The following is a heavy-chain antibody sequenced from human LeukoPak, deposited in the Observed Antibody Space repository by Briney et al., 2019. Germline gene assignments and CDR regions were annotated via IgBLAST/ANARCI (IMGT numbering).Heavy chain of an antibody. V-gene: IGHV1-69*13. CDR1: GGTFSSYA. J-gene: IGHJ4*02. D-gene: IGHD6-13*01. Sequence: ASVKVSCKASGGTFSSYAISWVRQAPGQGLEWMGGIIPIFGTANYAQKFQGRVTITADESTSTAYMELSSPRSEDTAVYYCARVAAAGTDDYWGQGTLVTVSS. CDR2: IIPIFGTA. CDR3: ARVAAAGTDDY.